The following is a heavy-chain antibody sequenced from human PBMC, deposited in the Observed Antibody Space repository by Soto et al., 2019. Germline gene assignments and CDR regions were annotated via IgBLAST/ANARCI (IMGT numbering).Heavy chain of an antibody. V-gene: IGHV4-34*01. J-gene: IGHJ4*02. Sequence: QVHLQQWGAGLLKPSETLSLTCAVNGGAFNGYYWTWIRQSPGKGLQWIGEINHSGTVDYNPSLKSRVTLSIDTSKKKFSLTLTSVTASDTAVYYCARAGAALVRGSIGGFDYGGQGTLVTVSS. CDR1: GGAFNGYY. CDR2: INHSGTV. CDR3: ARAGAALVRGSIGGFDY. D-gene: IGHD3-10*01.